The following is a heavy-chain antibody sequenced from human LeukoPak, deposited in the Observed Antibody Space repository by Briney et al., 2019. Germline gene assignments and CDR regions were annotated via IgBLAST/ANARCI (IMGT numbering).Heavy chain of an antibody. D-gene: IGHD6-19*01. CDR2: INPNSGGT. Sequence: ASVKVSCKASGYTFTGYYMHWVRQAPGQGLEWMGWINPNSGGTNYAQKFQGRVTMTRDTSISTAYMELSRLRSDDTAVYYCARDFSGWYHGPFDYWGQGTLVTVSS. CDR3: ARDFSGWYHGPFDY. CDR1: GYTFTGYY. V-gene: IGHV1-2*02. J-gene: IGHJ4*02.